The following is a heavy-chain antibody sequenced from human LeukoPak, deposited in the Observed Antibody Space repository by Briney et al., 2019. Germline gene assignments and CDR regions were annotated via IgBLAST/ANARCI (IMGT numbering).Heavy chain of an antibody. Sequence: ASVKVSCKASGYTFTGYYMHWVRQAPGQGLEWMGWINPNSGGTNYAQKFQGRVTMTRDTSISTAYMELSRPRSEDTAVYYCARDGDFWSGYYTKVYWGQGTLVTVSS. V-gene: IGHV1-2*02. D-gene: IGHD3-3*01. CDR2: INPNSGGT. CDR3: ARDGDFWSGYYTKVY. CDR1: GYTFTGYY. J-gene: IGHJ4*02.